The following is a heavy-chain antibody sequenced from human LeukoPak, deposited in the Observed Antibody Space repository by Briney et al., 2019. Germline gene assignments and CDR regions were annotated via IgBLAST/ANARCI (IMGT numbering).Heavy chain of an antibody. Sequence: QPGGSLRLSCAASGFTFSSYAMHWVRQAPGKGLEYVSAISSNGDSTYYTNSVKGRFTISRDNSKNTLYLQMGSLRAEDMAVYYCARADSSGFDYWGQGTLVTVSS. CDR2: ISSNGDST. D-gene: IGHD6-19*01. CDR1: GFTFSSYA. CDR3: ARADSSGFDY. J-gene: IGHJ4*02. V-gene: IGHV3-64*01.